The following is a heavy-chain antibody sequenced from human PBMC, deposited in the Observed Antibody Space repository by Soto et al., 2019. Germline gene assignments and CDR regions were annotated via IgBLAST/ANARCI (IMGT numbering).Heavy chain of an antibody. CDR2: INHSGST. J-gene: IGHJ6*02. D-gene: IGHD2-21*02. CDR3: ARASGGGNFYYYYYGMDV. CDR1: GGSFSGYY. V-gene: IGHV4-34*01. Sequence: PSETLSLTCAVYGGSFSGYYWSWIRQPPGKGLEWIGEINHSGSTNYNPSLKSRVTISVDTSKNQFSLKLSSVTAADTAVYYCARASGGGNFYYYYYGMDVWGQGTAVT.